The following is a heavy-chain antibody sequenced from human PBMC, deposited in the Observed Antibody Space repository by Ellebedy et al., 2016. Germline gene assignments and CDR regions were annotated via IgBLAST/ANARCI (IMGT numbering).Heavy chain of an antibody. CDR2: IYHSGST. CDR3: ARATTVVKGFDY. Sequence: SETLSLTXAVSGGFISSGGYSWSWIRQPPGKGLEWIGYIYHSGSTYYNPSLKSRVTISVDRSKNQFSLKLSSVTAADTAVYYCARATTVVKGFDYWGQGTLVTVSS. J-gene: IGHJ4*02. D-gene: IGHD4-23*01. CDR1: GGFISSGGYS. V-gene: IGHV4-30-2*01.